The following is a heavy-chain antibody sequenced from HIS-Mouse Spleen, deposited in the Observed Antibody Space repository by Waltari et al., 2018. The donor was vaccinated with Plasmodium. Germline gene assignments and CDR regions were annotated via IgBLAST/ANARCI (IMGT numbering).Heavy chain of an antibody. CDR1: GGSISSGGYS. CDR2: IYHSGST. V-gene: IGHV4-30-2*01. Sequence: QLQLQESGSGLVKPSQTLSLTCAVSGGSISSGGYSWSWIRQPPGKGLGWIGYIYHSGSTFYNPSLKSRVTRSVDRSKNQFSLKLSSVTAADTAVYYCARGYGSGSYYNWGQGTLVTVSS. J-gene: IGHJ4*02. D-gene: IGHD3-10*01. CDR3: ARGYGSGSYYN.